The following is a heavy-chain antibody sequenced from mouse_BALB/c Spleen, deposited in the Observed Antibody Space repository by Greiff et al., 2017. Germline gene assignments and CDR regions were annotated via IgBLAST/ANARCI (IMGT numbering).Heavy chain of an antibody. CDR1: GDSITSGY. D-gene: IGHD1-1*01. CDR2: ISYSGST. CDR3: AKYYGSTLDWYFDV. V-gene: IGHV3-8*02. Sequence: EVKLQESGPRLVKPSQTLSLTCSVTGDSITSGYWNWIRKFPGNKLEYMGYISYSGSTYYNPSLKSRISITRNTSKNQYYLQLNSVTTEDTATYYCAKYYGSTLDWYFDVWGAGTTVTVSS. J-gene: IGHJ1*01.